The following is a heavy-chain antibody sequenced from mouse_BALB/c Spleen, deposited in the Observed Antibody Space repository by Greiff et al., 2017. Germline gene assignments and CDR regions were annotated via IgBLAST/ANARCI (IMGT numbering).Heavy chain of an antibody. CDR1: GFNIKDYY. CDR3: NGGKPGPFDY. CDR2: IDPENGDT. Sequence: EVKLQESGAELVRSGASVKLSCTASGFNIKDYYMHWVKQRPEQGLEWIGWIDPENGDTEYAPKFQGKATMTADTSSNTAYLQLSSLTSEDTAVYYCNGGKPGPFDYWGQGTTLTVSS. J-gene: IGHJ2*01. D-gene: IGHD2-1*01. V-gene: IGHV14-4*02.